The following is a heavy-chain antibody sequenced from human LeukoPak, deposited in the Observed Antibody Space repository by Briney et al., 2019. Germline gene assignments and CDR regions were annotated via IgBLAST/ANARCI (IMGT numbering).Heavy chain of an antibody. Sequence: GRSLRLSCVASGFTFSSYGIHWVRQAPGKGLEWVAFIWYDGSYKNYVDSVKGRFTISRDNSKNTLYLQVNSLRDEDTAVYYCARGAPLEYCGGDCSRLLDYWGQGPLVTVSS. CDR3: ARGAPLEYCGGDCSRLLDY. D-gene: IGHD2-21*02. J-gene: IGHJ4*02. V-gene: IGHV3-33*01. CDR1: GFTFSSYG. CDR2: IWYDGSYK.